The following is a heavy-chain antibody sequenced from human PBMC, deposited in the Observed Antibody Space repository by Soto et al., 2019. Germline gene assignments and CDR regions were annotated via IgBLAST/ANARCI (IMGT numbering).Heavy chain of an antibody. CDR2: IIPIFGTA. Sequence: QVQLVQSGAEVKKPGSSVKVSCKASGGTFSSYAISWVRQAPGQGLEWMGGIIPIFGTANYAQKFQGRVTIAADESTSTAYMELSSLRSEDTAVYYCARDLDGITGTTRWFDPWGQGTLVTVSS. J-gene: IGHJ5*02. V-gene: IGHV1-69*12. CDR1: GGTFSSYA. D-gene: IGHD1-7*01. CDR3: ARDLDGITGTTRWFDP.